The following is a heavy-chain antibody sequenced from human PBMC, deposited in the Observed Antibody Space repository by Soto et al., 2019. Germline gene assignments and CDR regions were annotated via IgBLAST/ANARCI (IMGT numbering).Heavy chain of an antibody. Sequence: GGSLRLSCAASGFTFSSYGMHWVRQAPGKGLEWVAVIWYDGSNKYYADSVKGRFTISRDNSKNTLYLQMNSLRAEDTAVYYCAREDYYYDSSGTADYYYGMDVWGQGTTVTVSS. V-gene: IGHV3-33*01. J-gene: IGHJ6*02. CDR3: AREDYYYDSSGTADYYYGMDV. D-gene: IGHD3-22*01. CDR2: IWYDGSNK. CDR1: GFTFSSYG.